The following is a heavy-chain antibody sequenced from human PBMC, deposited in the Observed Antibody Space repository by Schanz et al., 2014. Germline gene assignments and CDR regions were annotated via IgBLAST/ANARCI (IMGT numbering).Heavy chain of an antibody. CDR2: ISSSSAYI. CDR1: GFTFSSYS. Sequence: EVQLVESGGGLVKPGGSLRLSCVVSGFTFSSYSLNWVRQAPGKGLEWVSSISSSSAYIYYADSMKGRFTISRDNAKNSLYLQMNSLRAYGTAVYYCTRVYPYGDAFDIWGQGTMVTVSS. V-gene: IGHV3-21*01. J-gene: IGHJ3*02. CDR3: TRVYPYGDAFDI. D-gene: IGHD4-17*01.